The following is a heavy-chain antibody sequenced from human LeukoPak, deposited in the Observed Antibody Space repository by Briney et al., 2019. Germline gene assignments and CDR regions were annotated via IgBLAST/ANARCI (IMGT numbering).Heavy chain of an antibody. D-gene: IGHD1-26*01. CDR1: GYNFGNHW. CDR3: ARRRFSGSPNWFDP. CDR2: INLGDSAT. V-gene: IGHV5-51*01. J-gene: IGHJ5*02. Sequence: GESLKISCEASGYNFGNHWIGWVRQMPGKGLEWMGIINLGDSATHYSPSFQGQVTISLDKSISTAYLQWRSLKASDTAMYYCARRRFSGSPNWFDPWGQGTLVTVSS.